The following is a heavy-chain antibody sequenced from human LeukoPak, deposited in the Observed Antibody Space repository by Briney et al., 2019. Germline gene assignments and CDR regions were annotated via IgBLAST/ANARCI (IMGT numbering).Heavy chain of an antibody. CDR2: INPSGGST. CDR3: ARDRRDYYDSSGYTDY. Sequence: GASVKVSCKASGGTFSSYAISWVRQAPGQGLEWMGIINPSGGSTSYAQKFQGRVTMTRDTSTSTVYMELSSLRSEDTAVYYCARDRRDYYDSSGYTDYWGQGTLVTVSS. CDR1: GGTFSSYA. D-gene: IGHD3-22*01. J-gene: IGHJ4*02. V-gene: IGHV1-46*01.